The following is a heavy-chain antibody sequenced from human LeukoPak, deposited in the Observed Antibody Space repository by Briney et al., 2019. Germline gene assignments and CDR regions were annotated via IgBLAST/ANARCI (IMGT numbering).Heavy chain of an antibody. CDR3: ARRGGSSTRRSPVDY. V-gene: IGHV3-7*01. CDR2: IKEDGSQK. D-gene: IGHD6-6*01. J-gene: IGHJ4*02. Sequence: GRCLRLSWAASGFTFSIYWMTCVRQAPGNGTGWVANIKEDGSQKYYVDSVRGRFTISRDNAKNSLSLQMNSLRAEDTAVYYCARRGGSSTRRSPVDYWGQGTLVTVSS. CDR1: GFTFSIYW.